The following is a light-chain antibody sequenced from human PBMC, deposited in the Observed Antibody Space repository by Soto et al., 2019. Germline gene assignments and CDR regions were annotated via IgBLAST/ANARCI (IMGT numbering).Light chain of an antibody. CDR2: GAS. Sequence: EIVMTQSPATLSVSPGERATLSCRASQSVSSTLAWYQQKPGQAPRLLIYGASTRATGIPARFSGSGSGTESTLTISSLQSEDFAVYYCQQYNNWPLLTFGGGTKVEIK. J-gene: IGKJ4*01. CDR3: QQYNNWPLLT. V-gene: IGKV3-15*01. CDR1: QSVSST.